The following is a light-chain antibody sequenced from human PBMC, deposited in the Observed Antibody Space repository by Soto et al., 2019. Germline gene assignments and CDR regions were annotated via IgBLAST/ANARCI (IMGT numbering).Light chain of an antibody. CDR1: QSVSNNY. CDR3: QQYGYLVT. V-gene: IGKV3-20*01. CDR2: GAS. J-gene: IGKJ4*01. Sequence: LSPGERATLSCRASQSVSNNYLAWYQQKPGRAHRLLIYGASSRATGIPDRFSGSGSGTDFTLTISRLEPEDFAMYYCQQYGYLVTFGGGTKVDI.